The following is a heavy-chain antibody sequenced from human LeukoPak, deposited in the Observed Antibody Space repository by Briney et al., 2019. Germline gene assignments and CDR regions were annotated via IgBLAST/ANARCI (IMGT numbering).Heavy chain of an antibody. CDR1: GFTFSSYA. V-gene: IGHV3-23*01. CDR3: AKDLFGDYVPSYFDL. D-gene: IGHD4-17*01. Sequence: GGSLRLSCAASGFTFSSYAMSWVRQAPGKGLEWVSAISGSSGSTYYADSVKGRFTISRDNSKNTLYLQMNSLRAEDTAVYYCAKDLFGDYVPSYFDLWGRGTLVTVSS. CDR2: ISGSSGST. J-gene: IGHJ2*01.